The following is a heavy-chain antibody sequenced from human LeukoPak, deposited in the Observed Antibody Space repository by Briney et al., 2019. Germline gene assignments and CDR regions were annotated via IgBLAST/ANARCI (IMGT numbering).Heavy chain of an antibody. V-gene: IGHV1-69*06. CDR3: ARISGYSGYDAWFDP. CDR2: IIPVFGTS. D-gene: IGHD5-12*01. Sequence: SVKVSCKASGGTFSSYAINWVRQAPGQGLEWMGGIIPVFGTSNYAQKFQGRVTITADKSTSTAYMELSSLRSEDTAVYYCARISGYSGYDAWFDPWGQGTLVTVSS. J-gene: IGHJ5*02. CDR1: GGTFSSYA.